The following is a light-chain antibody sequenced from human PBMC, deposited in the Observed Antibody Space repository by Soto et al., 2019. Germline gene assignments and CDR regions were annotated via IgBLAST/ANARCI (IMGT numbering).Light chain of an antibody. CDR3: QQSYRTPLT. Sequence: DIQMTQSPSSLSASVGDRVTITCRASESIISYLNWYQQKPGRAPELLIYAKYSLQSGVPSRFSGSGSGTDFALTISSLQPEDFATYYCQQSYRTPLTFGGGTKVDIK. CDR1: ESIISY. J-gene: IGKJ4*01. V-gene: IGKV1-39*01. CDR2: AKY.